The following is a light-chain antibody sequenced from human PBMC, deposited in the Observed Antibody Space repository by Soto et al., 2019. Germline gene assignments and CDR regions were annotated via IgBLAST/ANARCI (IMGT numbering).Light chain of an antibody. CDR1: TANIGTYY. CDR3: FVWYGSLTVPV. J-gene: IGLJ2*01. CDR2: DNY. V-gene: IGLV1-47*02. Sequence: QSVLTQPPSASGTPGQRVTISCSGSTANIGTYYVYWYQHLPGTAPKLLIYDNYQRPSGVTDRFSGSKSGTSASLAISGLRSEDEADYYCFVWYGSLTVPVFGGGTKVTV.